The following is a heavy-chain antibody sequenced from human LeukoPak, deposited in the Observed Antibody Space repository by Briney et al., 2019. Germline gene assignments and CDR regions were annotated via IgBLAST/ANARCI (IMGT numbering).Heavy chain of an antibody. J-gene: IGHJ4*02. CDR3: AVHSSGYYYEVY. CDR1: GFTFSSYS. Sequence: GGSLRLSCAASGFTFSSYSMNWVRQAPGKGLEWVSSISSSSSYIYYADSVKGRFTISRDNAKNSLYLQMNSLRAEDTAVYYCAVHSSGYYYEVYWGQGTLVTVPS. CDR2: ISSSSSYI. V-gene: IGHV3-21*01. D-gene: IGHD3-22*01.